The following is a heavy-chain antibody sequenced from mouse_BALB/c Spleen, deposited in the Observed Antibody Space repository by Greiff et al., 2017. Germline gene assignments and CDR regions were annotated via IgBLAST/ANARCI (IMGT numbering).Heavy chain of an antibody. CDR3: ARSPTTVVATDY. V-gene: IGHV1-4*01. Sequence: QVHVKQSGAELARPGASVKMSCKASGYTFTSYTMHWVKQRPGQGLEWIGYINPSSGYTNYNQKFKDKATLTADKSSSTAYMQLSSLTSEDSAVYYCARSPTTVVATDYWGQGTTLTVSS. J-gene: IGHJ2*01. CDR1: GYTFTSYT. CDR2: INPSSGYT. D-gene: IGHD1-1*01.